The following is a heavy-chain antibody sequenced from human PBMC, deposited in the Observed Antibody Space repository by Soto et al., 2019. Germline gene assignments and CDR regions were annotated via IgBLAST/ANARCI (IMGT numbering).Heavy chain of an antibody. J-gene: IGHJ4*02. CDR1: GGTFSSYA. D-gene: IGHD2-21*02. V-gene: IGHV1-69*01. CDR2: IIPIFGTA. Sequence: QVQLVQSGAEVKKPGSSVRVSCKASGGTFSSYAISWVRQAPGQGLEWMGGIIPIFGTANYAQKLQGGVTITADESTSTAYMELSSLRSEDTAVYYCARVGYCGGDCYPYDYWGQGTLVTVSS. CDR3: ARVGYCGGDCYPYDY.